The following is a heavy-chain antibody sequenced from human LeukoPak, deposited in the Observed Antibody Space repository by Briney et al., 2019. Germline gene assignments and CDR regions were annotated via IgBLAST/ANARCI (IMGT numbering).Heavy chain of an antibody. CDR1: GFTFSSYS. D-gene: IGHD2-2*01. CDR3: AGDRPDRIVVVPAYYYYYGMDV. V-gene: IGHV3-21*01. Sequence: GGSLRLSCAASGFTFSSYSMNWVRQAPGKGLEWVSSISSSSSYIYYADSVKGRFTISRDNAKNSLYLQMNSLRAEDTAVYYCAGDRPDRIVVVPAYYYYYGMDVWGQGTTVTVSS. CDR2: ISSSSSYI. J-gene: IGHJ6*02.